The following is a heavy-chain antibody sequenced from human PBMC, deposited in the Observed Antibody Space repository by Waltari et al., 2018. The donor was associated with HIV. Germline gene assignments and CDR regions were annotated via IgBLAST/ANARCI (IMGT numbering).Heavy chain of an antibody. Sequence: QVQLVQSGAEVKKPGSSVKVACKASGGSFVRYAICWVRQAPGQGLEWMGGIIPIFGTPDYAQNFQGRVTITADESTSTAYMELSSLRSEDTAVYYCARGTYDSPYLFDYWGQGTLVTVSS. CDR1: GGSFVRYA. D-gene: IGHD3-22*01. CDR2: IIPIFGTP. J-gene: IGHJ4*02. CDR3: ARGTYDSPYLFDY. V-gene: IGHV1-69*01.